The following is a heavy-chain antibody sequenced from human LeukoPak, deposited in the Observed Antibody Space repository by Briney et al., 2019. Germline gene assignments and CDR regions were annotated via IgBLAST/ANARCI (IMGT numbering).Heavy chain of an antibody. Sequence: GGSLRLSCAASGFTFSTYGMHWVRQAPGKGLEWVSHITSSGSTIYYADSVKGRFTISRDNAKNSLYLQMNSLRAEDTAVYYCARPGYSSSWSAFDIWGQGTMVTVSS. CDR1: GFTFSTYG. V-gene: IGHV3-48*04. CDR2: ITSSGSTI. J-gene: IGHJ3*02. CDR3: ARPGYSSSWSAFDI. D-gene: IGHD6-13*01.